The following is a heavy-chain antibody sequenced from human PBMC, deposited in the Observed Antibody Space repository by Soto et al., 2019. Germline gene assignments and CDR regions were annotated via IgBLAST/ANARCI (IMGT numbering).Heavy chain of an antibody. CDR1: GYTFTSSG. V-gene: IGHV1-18*01. J-gene: IGHJ3*02. CDR3: ARLPHHYDSYSFDI. CDR2: ISAYNGNT. Sequence: QVQLVQSGAEVKKPGASVKVSCKASGYTFTSSGISWVGQAPGQGLEWMGWISAYNGNTNYAQQLQGRVTSTTDTSTSTAYMELRSLRADDTAVYYCARLPHHYDSYSFDIWGQGTMVTVSS. D-gene: IGHD3-22*01.